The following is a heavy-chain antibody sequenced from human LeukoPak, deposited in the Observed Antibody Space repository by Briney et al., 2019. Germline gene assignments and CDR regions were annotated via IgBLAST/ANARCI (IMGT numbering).Heavy chain of an antibody. V-gene: IGHV3-23*01. D-gene: IGHD7-27*01. Sequence: GGSLRLSCAASGFTFSSYTMSWVRQAPGKGLEWVSTITTSDGNTYYADSVKGRFTVSRDNSKNTLFLQMNSLRAEDTAVYYCAKDGGLWVSAHWGDSWGRGTLVTVFS. J-gene: IGHJ4*02. CDR3: AKDGGLWVSAHWGDS. CDR1: GFTFSSYT. CDR2: ITTSDGNT.